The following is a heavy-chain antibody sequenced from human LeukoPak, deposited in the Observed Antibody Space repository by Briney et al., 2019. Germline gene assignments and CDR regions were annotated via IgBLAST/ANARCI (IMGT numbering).Heavy chain of an antibody. CDR1: GFTFSNSG. Sequence: GGSLRLSCAASGFTFSNSGMHWVRQAPGKGLEWVAVIWYDGSNKYYADSVKGRFTISRDNAKNTLYLQMNSLRAEDTALYYCASGSDSSGYHFYWGQGTLVTVS. V-gene: IGHV3-33*01. J-gene: IGHJ4*02. CDR3: ASGSDSSGYHFY. CDR2: IWYDGSNK. D-gene: IGHD3-22*01.